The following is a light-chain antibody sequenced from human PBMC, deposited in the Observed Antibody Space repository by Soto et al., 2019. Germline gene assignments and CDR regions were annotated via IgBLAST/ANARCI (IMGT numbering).Light chain of an antibody. CDR3: SSYTSSSTLVV. CDR2: DVS. J-gene: IGLJ2*01. CDR1: SSDVGGYNH. Sequence: QSVLTQPDSVSGSPGQSITISCTGTSSDVGGYNHVSWYQQHPGKAPKLMIYDVSNRTSGVSNRCSVSKSGNTAYLTISWLQAEDEADYYCSSYTSSSTLVVFGGGTKLTVL. V-gene: IGLV2-14*01.